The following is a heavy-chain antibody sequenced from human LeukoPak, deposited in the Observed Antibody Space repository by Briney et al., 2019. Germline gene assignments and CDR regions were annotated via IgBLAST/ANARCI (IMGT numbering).Heavy chain of an antibody. CDR1: GGTFSSYA. CDR3: ARVGSAYCGGDCYSGDWYFDL. V-gene: IGHV1-69*04. Sequence: LVKVSCKASGGTFSSYAISWVRQAPGQGLEWMGRIIPILGIANYAQKFQGRVTITADKSTSTAYMELSSLRSEDTAVYYCARVGSAYCGGDCYSGDWYFDLRGRGTLVTVSS. D-gene: IGHD2-21*02. J-gene: IGHJ2*01. CDR2: IIPILGIA.